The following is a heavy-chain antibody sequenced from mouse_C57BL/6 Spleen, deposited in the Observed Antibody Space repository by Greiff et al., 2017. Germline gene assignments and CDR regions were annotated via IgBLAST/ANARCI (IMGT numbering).Heavy chain of an antibody. V-gene: IGHV14-3*01. D-gene: IGHD2-3*01. CDR2: IDPANGNT. Sequence: EVNVVESVAELVRPGASVKLSCTASGFNIKNTYMHWVKQRPEQGLEWIGRIDPANGNTKYAPKFQGKATITADTSSNTAYLQLSSLTSEDTAIYYCARLDGYGAWFAYWGQETLVTVSA. J-gene: IGHJ3*01. CDR1: GFNIKNTY. CDR3: ARLDGYGAWFAY.